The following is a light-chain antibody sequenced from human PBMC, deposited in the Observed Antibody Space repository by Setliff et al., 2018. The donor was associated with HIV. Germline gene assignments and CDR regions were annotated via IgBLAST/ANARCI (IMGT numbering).Light chain of an antibody. CDR3: CSNTGSNTFV. Sequence: ALTQPASVSGSPGQSITISCTGTSGDVGRYNLVSWYQQQPGKPPKLMIYQASKRPSGVSNRFSGSKSGNTASLTISGLQAEDEADYYCCSNTGSNTFVFGTGTKVTVL. J-gene: IGLJ1*01. V-gene: IGLV2-23*01. CDR1: SGDVGRYNL. CDR2: QAS.